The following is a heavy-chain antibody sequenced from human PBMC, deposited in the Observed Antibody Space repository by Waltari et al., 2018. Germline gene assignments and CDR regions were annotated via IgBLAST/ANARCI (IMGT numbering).Heavy chain of an antibody. CDR3: ARGHYDFSYGMDV. D-gene: IGHD3-3*01. V-gene: IGHV3-53*01. J-gene: IGHJ6*02. CDR1: GFTVSSNY. CDR2: IYRGGST. Sequence: EVQLVESGGGLIQPGGSLRLSCAASGFTVSSNYMSWVRQAPGKGLEWVSVIYRGGSTYYADSVKGRVTSSRDNAKNTLYLQMNSLRAEDTAVYYCARGHYDFSYGMDVWGQGTTVTVSS.